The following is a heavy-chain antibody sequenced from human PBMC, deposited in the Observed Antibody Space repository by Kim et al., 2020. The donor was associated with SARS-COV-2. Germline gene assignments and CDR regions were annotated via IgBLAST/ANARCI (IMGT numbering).Heavy chain of an antibody. CDR3: TGFGEGF. V-gene: IGHV3-15*01. D-gene: IGHD3-10*01. Sequence: GGTIYDAAPVRGRLTISRDDSKNTLSLQMNSLKIEDTAMYYCTGFGEGFWGQGTLVTVSS. J-gene: IGHJ4*02. CDR2: GGTI.